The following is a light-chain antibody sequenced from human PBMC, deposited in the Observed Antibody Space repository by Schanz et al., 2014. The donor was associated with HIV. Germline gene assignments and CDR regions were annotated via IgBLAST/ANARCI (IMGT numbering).Light chain of an antibody. CDR1: SSNIGRNT. V-gene: IGLV1-44*01. J-gene: IGLJ3*02. CDR3: AAWDDSSWV. CDR2: TNN. Sequence: QSVLTQPPSVSGAPGQRVTISCSGSSSNIGRNTVTWYQHLPGTAPKRLMHTNNQRPSGVPDRFSGSKSGTSASLAISGLQSEDEADYYCAAWDDSSWVFGGGTKLTVL.